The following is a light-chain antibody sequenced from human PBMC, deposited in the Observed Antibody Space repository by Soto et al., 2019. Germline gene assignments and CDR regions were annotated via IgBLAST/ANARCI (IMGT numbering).Light chain of an antibody. CDR3: QQYDKSPRA. CDR1: QSVDNY. Sequence: ASQSVDNYLDGYQQKPGQAPRLLIYESSNRATGIPARFSVSGSGTDITLASGILEPEDFALYYWQQYDKSPRAFGGGTKVDIK. V-gene: IGKV3-11*01. CDR2: ESS. J-gene: IGKJ4*02.